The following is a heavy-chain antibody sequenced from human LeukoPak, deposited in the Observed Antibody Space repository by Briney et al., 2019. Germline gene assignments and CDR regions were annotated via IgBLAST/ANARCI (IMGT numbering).Heavy chain of an antibody. CDR1: GYTFTGYY. Sequence: ASVKVSCKASGYTFTGYYMHWVRQAPGQGLEWMGWINPNSGGTNYAQKFQGRVTMTRDTSISTAYMELSRLRSDDTAVYYCARDPVLLWFGEYPRYNWFDPWGQGTLATVSS. CDR3: ARDPVLLWFGEYPRYNWFDP. V-gene: IGHV1-2*02. CDR2: INPNSGGT. J-gene: IGHJ5*02. D-gene: IGHD3-10*01.